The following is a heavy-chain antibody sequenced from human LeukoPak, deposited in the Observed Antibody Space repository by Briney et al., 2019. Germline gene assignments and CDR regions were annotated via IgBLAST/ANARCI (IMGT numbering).Heavy chain of an antibody. Sequence: GGSLRLSCAASGLTGSHNYVSWVRQAPGKGLEWVSAIHTSGDTCYADSVKGRFTISGDTSKNTLYLQINSLRVEDTAVYYCIVFGDSNHWGQGTLVTVSS. D-gene: IGHD4-17*01. CDR3: IVFGDSNH. V-gene: IGHV3-53*01. CDR2: IHTSGDT. CDR1: GLTGSHNY. J-gene: IGHJ5*02.